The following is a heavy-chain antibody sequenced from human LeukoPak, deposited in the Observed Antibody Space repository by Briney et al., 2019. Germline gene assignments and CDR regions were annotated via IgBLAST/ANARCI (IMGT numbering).Heavy chain of an antibody. D-gene: IGHD3-22*01. V-gene: IGHV3-30-3*01. Sequence: GGSLRLSCAASGFTFSSYAMHWVRQAPGKGLEWVAVISYDGSNKYYADSVKGRFTISRDNSKNTLYLQMNSLRAEDTAVYYCATDSLGYDSSGPGYYWGQGTLVTVSS. CDR2: ISYDGSNK. J-gene: IGHJ4*02. CDR3: ATDSLGYDSSGPGYY. CDR1: GFTFSSYA.